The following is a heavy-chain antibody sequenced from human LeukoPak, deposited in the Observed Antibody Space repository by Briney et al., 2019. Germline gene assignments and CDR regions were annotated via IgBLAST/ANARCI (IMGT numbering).Heavy chain of an antibody. V-gene: IGHV4-39*07. D-gene: IGHD6-19*01. CDR3: ARRQGYSSGWSGRYYFDY. J-gene: IGHJ4*02. CDR1: GGSISSGGYY. Sequence: SETLSLTCTVSGGSISSGGYYWSWIRQHPGKGLEWIGEINHSGSTNYNPSLKSRVTISVDTSKNQFSLKLSSVTAADTAVYYCARRQGYSSGWSGRYYFDYWGQGTLVTVSS. CDR2: INHSGST.